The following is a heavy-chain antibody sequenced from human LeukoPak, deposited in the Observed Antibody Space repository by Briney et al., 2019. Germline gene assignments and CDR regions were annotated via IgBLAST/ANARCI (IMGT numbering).Heavy chain of an antibody. D-gene: IGHD5-18*01. CDR2: INPSGGSP. CDR3: ARGGYTYGYLSDAFDI. J-gene: IGHJ3*02. Sequence: ASVKVSFKPSGYTFTSFYIHWVRQAPGHGLEWMGIINPSGGSPTYAQKFQGRVTMTRDTSTSTVYMELSSLRSEDTAVYYCARGGYTYGYLSDAFDIWGQGTMVTVCS. CDR1: GYTFTSFY. V-gene: IGHV1-46*01.